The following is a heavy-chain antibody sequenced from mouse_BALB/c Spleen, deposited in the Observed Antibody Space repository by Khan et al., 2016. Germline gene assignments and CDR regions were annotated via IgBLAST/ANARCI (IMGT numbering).Heavy chain of an antibody. V-gene: IGHV3-8*02. D-gene: IGHD2-12*01. CDR1: GDSITSGY. Sequence: EVQLQESGPSLVKPSQTLSLTCSVTGDSITSGYWNWIRKFPGNKLEYMGYISYSGSTYYNPSLKSRISITRDTSKNPYYLQLNSVTTEDTATYXCARYYSHIYWYFDVWGAGTTVTVSS. J-gene: IGHJ1*01. CDR2: ISYSGST. CDR3: ARYYSHIYWYFDV.